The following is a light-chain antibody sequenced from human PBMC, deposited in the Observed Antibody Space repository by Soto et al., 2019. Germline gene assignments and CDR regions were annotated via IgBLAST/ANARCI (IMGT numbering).Light chain of an antibody. J-gene: IGLJ2*01. Sequence: QSALTQPASVSGSPGQSITISCSGNSSDVGGYNFVSWYQVHPGKAPRLILYDVSSRPSGVSYRFSGSKSANTASLNISRLQAGDEADYYCSSYTTTTSLVVFGGGTQLTVL. CDR2: DVS. CDR3: SSYTTTTSLVV. CDR1: SSDVGGYNF. V-gene: IGLV2-14*03.